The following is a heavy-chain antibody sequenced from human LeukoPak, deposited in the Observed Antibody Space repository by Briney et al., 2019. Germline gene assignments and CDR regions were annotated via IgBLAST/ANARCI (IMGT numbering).Heavy chain of an antibody. CDR2: IYYSGST. J-gene: IGHJ4*02. V-gene: IGHV4-59*12. D-gene: IGHD2-21*02. Sequence: PSETLSLTCTVSGGSITSYHWTWIRQPPGKGREWIGHIYYSGSTNYNPSLKSRVTISVDTSKNQFSLKVSSVTAADTAVYYCARRGGDFVLDHWAQGTLVTVSS. CDR1: GGSITSYH. CDR3: ARRGGDFVLDH.